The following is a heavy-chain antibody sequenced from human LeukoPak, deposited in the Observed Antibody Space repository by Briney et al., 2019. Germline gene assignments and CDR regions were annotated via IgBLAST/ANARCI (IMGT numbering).Heavy chain of an antibody. CDR3: ARDYADYVGYFFFDY. V-gene: IGHV3-23*01. CDR1: GFTFSSYG. D-gene: IGHD4-17*01. J-gene: IGHJ4*02. Sequence: GGSLRLSCAASGFTFSSYGMHWVRQAPGKGLEWVSSINGGGETTYYADSAKGRFTISRDNSQNTLYLQMNSLRAEDTAVYYCARDYADYVGYFFFDYWGQGTLVTVSS. CDR2: INGGGETT.